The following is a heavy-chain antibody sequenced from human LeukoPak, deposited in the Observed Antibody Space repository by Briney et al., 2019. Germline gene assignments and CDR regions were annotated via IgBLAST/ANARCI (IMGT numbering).Heavy chain of an antibody. J-gene: IGHJ4*02. Sequence: PSGTLSLTCAVSGGSISSSNWWSWVRQPPGKGLEWIGEIYRSGSTNYNPSLKSRVTISVDTSKNQFSLKLSSVTAADTAVYYCASTQTSVWGDHFDYWGQGTLVTVSS. CDR2: IYRSGST. V-gene: IGHV4-4*02. D-gene: IGHD2-21*02. CDR3: ASTQTSVWGDHFDY. CDR1: GGSISSSNW.